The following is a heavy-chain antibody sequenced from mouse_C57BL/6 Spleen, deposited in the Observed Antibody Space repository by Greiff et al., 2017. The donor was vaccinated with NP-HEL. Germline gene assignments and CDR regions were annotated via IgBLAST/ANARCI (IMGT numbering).Heavy chain of an antibody. CDR2: IDPSDSYT. CDR3: ARYTDGRDY. J-gene: IGHJ2*01. V-gene: IGHV1-59*01. CDR1: GYTFTSYW. Sequence: QVQLQQSGAELVRPGTSVKLSCKASGYTFTSYWMHWVKQRPGQGLEWIGVIDPSDSYTNYNQKFKGKATLTVDTSSSTAYMQLSSLTSEDSAVYYCARYTDGRDYWGQGTTLTVSS. D-gene: IGHD2-3*01.